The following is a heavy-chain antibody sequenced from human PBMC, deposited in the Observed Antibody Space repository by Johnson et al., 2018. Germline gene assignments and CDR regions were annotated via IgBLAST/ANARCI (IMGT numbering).Heavy chain of an antibody. CDR3: AKDFEDGYYYYGMDV. Sequence: QVQLVQSGGGLVQPGRSLRLSCAASGFTFSSYGMHWVRQAPGKGLEWVAVISYDGSNKYYADSVKGRFTISRDNSKNTLYLQMNSLRAEDTAVYFCAKDFEDGYYYYGMDVWGQGTTVTVSS. V-gene: IGHV3-30*18. J-gene: IGHJ6*02. CDR2: ISYDGSNK. CDR1: GFTFSSYG. D-gene: IGHD3-9*01.